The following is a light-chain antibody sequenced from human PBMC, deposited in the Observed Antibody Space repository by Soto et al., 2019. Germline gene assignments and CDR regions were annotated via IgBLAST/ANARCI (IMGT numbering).Light chain of an antibody. J-gene: IGKJ5*01. CDR1: QSVSSNY. Sequence: EIVLTQSPGTLSLSPGERATLSCRASQSVSSNYLAWYQQKPGQAPRLLIYGASSRATGIPDRFSGSGSGTDFTLTIRRLEPEDFEVSYCQQYGSSSITFGQGTRLEIK. CDR3: QQYGSSSIT. V-gene: IGKV3-20*01. CDR2: GAS.